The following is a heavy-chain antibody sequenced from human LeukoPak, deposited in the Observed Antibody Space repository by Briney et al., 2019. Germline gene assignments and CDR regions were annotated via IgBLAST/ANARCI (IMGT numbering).Heavy chain of an antibody. CDR3: ATCYGDPFFDY. CDR2: INHSGST. V-gene: IGHV4-34*01. J-gene: IGHJ4*02. CDR1: GGSFGGYY. D-gene: IGHD2-2*01. Sequence: SETLSLTCAVYGGSFGGYYWSWIRQPPGKGLEWIGEINHSGSTNYNPSLKSRVTISVDTSKNQFSLKLSSVTAADTAVYYCATCYGDPFFDYWGQGTLVTVSS.